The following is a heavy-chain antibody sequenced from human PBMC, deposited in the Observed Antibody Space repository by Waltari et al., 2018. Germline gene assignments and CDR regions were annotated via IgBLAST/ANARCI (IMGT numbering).Heavy chain of an antibody. CDR1: GFTFSSYG. Sequence: QVQLVESGGGVVQPGRSLRLSCAASGFTFSSYGMHWVRQAPGKGLAWVAVIWYDGSNKYYADAWKGRFTISRDNSKNTLYLQMNSLRVEDTAVYYCARGLGYSYGSDFDYWGQGTLVTVSS. CDR3: ARGLGYSYGSDFDY. J-gene: IGHJ4*02. D-gene: IGHD5-18*01. CDR2: IWYDGSNK. V-gene: IGHV3-33*01.